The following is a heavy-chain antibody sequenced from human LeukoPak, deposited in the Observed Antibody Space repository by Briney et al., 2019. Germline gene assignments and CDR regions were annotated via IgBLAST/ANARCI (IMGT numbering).Heavy chain of an antibody. CDR2: IYYIGIT. CDR1: GASISGSRHYF. J-gene: IGHJ4*02. CDR3: ARYSGMGYSPGTYSNS. Sequence: SETLSLTCTVSGASISGSRHYFWGWIRQTPGKGLEWIWSIYYIGITYYTPSLKSRLTVSVDTSRNQFSLKLSSVSAADTAVYYCARYSGMGYSPGTYSNSWGQGTRVTVSS. V-gene: IGHV4-39*01. D-gene: IGHD1-26*01.